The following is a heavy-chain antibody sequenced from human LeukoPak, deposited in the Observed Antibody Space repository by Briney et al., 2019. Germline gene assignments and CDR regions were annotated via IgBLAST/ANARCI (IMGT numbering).Heavy chain of an antibody. CDR1: GGSSSSGDYF. CDR2: IYYSGST. Sequence: SDTLSLTCTVSGGSSSSGDYFWNWIRKPPGKGLEWIGYIYYSGSTYYNPSLKSRVSISVDTSKNQFSLKLSSVTAADTAVYYCARAGMAIETAGTIHNWFDPWGQGTQVTVSS. CDR3: ARAGMAIETAGTIHNWFDP. J-gene: IGHJ5*02. D-gene: IGHD6-13*01. V-gene: IGHV4-30-4*02.